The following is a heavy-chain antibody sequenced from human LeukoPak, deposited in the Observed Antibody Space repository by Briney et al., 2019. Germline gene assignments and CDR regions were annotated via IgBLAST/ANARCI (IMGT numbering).Heavy chain of an antibody. D-gene: IGHD3-3*01. V-gene: IGHV1-69*05. CDR2: IIPIFGTA. CDR3: ARDRVKTIFGVVIEPYYFDY. CDR1: GGTFSSYA. J-gene: IGHJ4*02. Sequence: ASVKVSCKASGGTFSSYAISWVRQAPGQGLEWMGGIIPIFGTANYAQKFQGRVTITTDESTSTAYMELSSLRSEDTAVYYCARDRVKTIFGVVIEPYYFDYWGQGTLVTVSS.